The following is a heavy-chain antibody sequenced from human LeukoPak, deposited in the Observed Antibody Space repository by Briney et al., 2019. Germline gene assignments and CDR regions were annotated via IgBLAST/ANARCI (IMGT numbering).Heavy chain of an antibody. Sequence: SETLSLTCAVYGGSFSGYYCSWIRQPPGKGLEWIGEINHSGSTNYNPSLKSRVTISVDTSKNQFSLKLSSVTAADTAVYYCARDQASSGSFDYWGQGTLVTVSS. V-gene: IGHV4-34*01. CDR1: GGSFSGYY. D-gene: IGHD3-22*01. CDR3: ARDQASSGSFDY. CDR2: INHSGST. J-gene: IGHJ4*02.